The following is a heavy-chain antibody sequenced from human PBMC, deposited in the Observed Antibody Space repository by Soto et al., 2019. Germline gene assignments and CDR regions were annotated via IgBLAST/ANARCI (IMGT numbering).Heavy chain of an antibody. CDR1: GHTLTELS. CDR3: ARDGSGMDV. V-gene: IGHV1-69*06. J-gene: IGHJ6*02. CDR2: IIPIFGTA. Sequence: SVKVSCKISGHTLTELSIHWVRQAPGKGLEWMGGIIPIFGTANYAQKFQGRVTITADKSTSTAYMELSSLRSEDTAVYYCARDGSGMDVWGQGTTVTVSS. D-gene: IGHD3-10*01.